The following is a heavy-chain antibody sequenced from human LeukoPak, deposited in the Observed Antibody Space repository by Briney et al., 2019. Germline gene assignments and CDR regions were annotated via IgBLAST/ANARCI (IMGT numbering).Heavy chain of an antibody. Sequence: GGSLRLSCAASGFTFSGYGMHWVRQAPGKGLEWVAVISYDGSNKYYADSVKGRFTISRDNSKNTLYLQMNSLRAEDTAVYYCARSGLSRYYYDSSAKGYFDLWGRGTLVTVSS. J-gene: IGHJ2*01. V-gene: IGHV3-30*19. CDR1: GFTFSGYG. CDR3: ARSGLSRYYYDSSAKGYFDL. CDR2: ISYDGSNK. D-gene: IGHD3-22*01.